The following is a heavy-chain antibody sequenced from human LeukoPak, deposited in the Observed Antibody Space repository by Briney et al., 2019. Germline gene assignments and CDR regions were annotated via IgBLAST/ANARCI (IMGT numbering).Heavy chain of an antibody. D-gene: IGHD2-15*01. CDR2: IYYSGST. CDR3: VRHLSAGRPAFDI. Sequence: SSETLSLTCTVSGGSINSYYWSWIRQPPGKGLEWIGYIYYSGSTNYNPSLKSRVTISVDTSNNKFSLKLTSLTAADTAVYYCVRHLSAGRPAFDIWDQGTMVTVSS. V-gene: IGHV4-59*08. J-gene: IGHJ3*02. CDR1: GGSINSYY.